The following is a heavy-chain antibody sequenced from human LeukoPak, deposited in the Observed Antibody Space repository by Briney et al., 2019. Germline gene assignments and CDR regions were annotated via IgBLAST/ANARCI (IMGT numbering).Heavy chain of an antibody. Sequence: GGTLRLSCAASGFTLSNYAMNWVRQAPGKGLEWVSSINGSGDKTYYADSVKGRFTISRDNAKTSLYLQMNSLRAEDTAVYYCARDLSGITGYTYGRGIDYWGQGTLVTVSS. V-gene: IGHV3-23*01. J-gene: IGHJ4*02. D-gene: IGHD5-18*01. CDR2: INGSGDKT. CDR3: ARDLSGITGYTYGRGIDY. CDR1: GFTLSNYA.